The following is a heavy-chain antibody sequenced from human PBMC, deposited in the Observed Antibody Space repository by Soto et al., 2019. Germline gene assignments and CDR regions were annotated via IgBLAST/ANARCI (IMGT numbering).Heavy chain of an antibody. Sequence: SQTLSLTCAISGDSVSSNSAAWNWIRQSPSRGLEWLGRTYYRSKWYNDYAVSVKSRITINPDTSKNQFSLKLSSVTAADTAVYYCARRPKRGSYSWCFDYWGQGTLVTVSS. V-gene: IGHV6-1*01. CDR2: TYYRSKWYN. CDR3: ARRPKRGSYSWCFDY. J-gene: IGHJ4*02. CDR1: GDSVSSNSAA. D-gene: IGHD1-26*01.